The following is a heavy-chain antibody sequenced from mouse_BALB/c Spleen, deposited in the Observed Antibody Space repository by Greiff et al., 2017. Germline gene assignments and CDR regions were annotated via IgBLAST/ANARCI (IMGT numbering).Heavy chain of an antibody. J-gene: IGHJ2*01. D-gene: IGHD1-1*02. V-gene: IGHV3-2*02. CDR1: GYSITSYYA. Sequence: EVQLVESGPGLVKPSQSLSLTCTVTGYSITSYYAWNWIRQFPGNKLEWMGYSSYSGSTSYNPSLKSRISITRDTSKNQFYLQLNSVTTEDTATYYCARSGGGFFDYWGQGTTLTVSS. CDR2: SSYSGST. CDR3: ARSGGGFFDY.